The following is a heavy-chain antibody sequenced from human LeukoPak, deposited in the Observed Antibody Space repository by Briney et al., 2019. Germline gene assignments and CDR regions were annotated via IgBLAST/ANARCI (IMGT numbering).Heavy chain of an antibody. CDR1: GFTFSTYT. J-gene: IGHJ4*02. D-gene: IGHD3-3*01. CDR3: ARAGYYLSPYFFDY. V-gene: IGHV3-30-3*01. CDR2: ISFDGSNT. Sequence: QPGRSLRLSCAASGFTFSTYTMHWVRQAPGKGLEWVAFISFDGSNTYYADSVKGRFTISRDNSKNTLYLQMNSLRAEDTAVYYCARAGYYLSPYFFDYWGQGTLVTFSS.